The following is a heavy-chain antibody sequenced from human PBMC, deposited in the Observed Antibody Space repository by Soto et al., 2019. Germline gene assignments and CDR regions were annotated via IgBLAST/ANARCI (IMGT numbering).Heavy chain of an antibody. Sequence: QVQLQESGPGLVKPSQTLSLPCTVSGGSISRDDYYWSWIRQPPGKGLEWIGYISYSGNTYYNPSLQSRVALSPDPPKNQSPLKLISVTAADTAVYYCARASTVSTAATFDSWGQGALVTVSS. CDR2: ISYSGNT. D-gene: IGHD4-17*01. J-gene: IGHJ4*02. CDR3: ARASTVSTAATFDS. V-gene: IGHV4-30-4*01. CDR1: GGSISRDDYY.